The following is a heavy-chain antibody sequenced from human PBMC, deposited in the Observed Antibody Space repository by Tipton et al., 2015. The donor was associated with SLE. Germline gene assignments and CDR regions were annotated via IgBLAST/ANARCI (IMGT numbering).Heavy chain of an antibody. CDR2: ISNDGKKE. Sequence: YLRLSCAASEFTFTTYAMHWVRQAPGKGLEWVGVISNDGKKEYYADSVKGRFTISRDNSKNTLYLQLNSLRAEDTAVYYCATDFDYTYYFNYWGQGTLVTVSS. CDR3: ATDFDYTYYFNY. J-gene: IGHJ4*02. D-gene: IGHD4-11*01. CDR1: EFTFTTYA. V-gene: IGHV3-30*04.